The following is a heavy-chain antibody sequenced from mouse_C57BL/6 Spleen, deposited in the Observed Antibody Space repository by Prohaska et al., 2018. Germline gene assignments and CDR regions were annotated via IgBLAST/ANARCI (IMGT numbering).Heavy chain of an antibody. J-gene: IGHJ1*03. V-gene: IGHV11-2*01. CDR1: GFTFSGFW. D-gene: IGHD2-1*01. CDR2: INSDGSAI. Sequence: EVQLLETGGGLVQPGGSRGLSCEGSGFTFSGFWMSWVRQTPGTTLEWIGDINSDGSAINYEPSIKDRFTIFRDNDKSTLYLQMSNVRSEDTATYFCMRYGNYWYFDVWGTGTTVTVSS. CDR3: MRYGNYWYFDV.